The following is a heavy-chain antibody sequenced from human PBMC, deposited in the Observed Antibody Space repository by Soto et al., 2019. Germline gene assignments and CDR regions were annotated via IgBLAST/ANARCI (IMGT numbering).Heavy chain of an antibody. Sequence: EVQLAESGGGLVQPGGTLRLSCAASGFPFSDYWMHWVRQAPGEGLVWVSRIDPHGSSTAYADSVEGRFTISRDNSKNTVFLHMNSLRAEDTAIYYCTSLSIAVGNYAFDIWGQGTMVTVSS. CDR2: IDPHGSST. D-gene: IGHD4-4*01. V-gene: IGHV3-74*01. CDR1: GFPFSDYW. J-gene: IGHJ3*02. CDR3: TSLSIAVGNYAFDI.